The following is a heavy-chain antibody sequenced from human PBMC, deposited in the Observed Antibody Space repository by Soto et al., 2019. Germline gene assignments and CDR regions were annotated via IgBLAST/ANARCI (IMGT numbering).Heavy chain of an antibody. CDR1: GGSFTGYY. J-gene: IGHJ4*02. CDR3: ARGHGRFAH. Sequence: QLQLHQSGAGLLKPSETLSLTSDVSGGSFTGYYWSWIRQPPGKGLEWIGEINHSGFTNYNPSLTGRVTISLDTSKSQFSLKLKSLTAADTAFYFCARGHGRFAHWGQGTLVTVSS. V-gene: IGHV4-34*01. CDR2: INHSGFT.